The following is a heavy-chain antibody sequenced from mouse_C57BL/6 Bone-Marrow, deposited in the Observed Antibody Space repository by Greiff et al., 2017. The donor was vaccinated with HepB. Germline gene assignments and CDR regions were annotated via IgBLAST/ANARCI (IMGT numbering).Heavy chain of an antibody. CDR3: TTEPVDY. CDR2: IDPENGDT. J-gene: IGHJ2*01. CDR1: GFNIKDDY. Sequence: VQLQQSGAELVRPGASVKLSCTASGFNIKDDYMHWVKQRPEQGLEWIGWIDPENGDTEYASKFQGKATITADTSSNTAYLQLSSLTSEDTAVYYCTTEPVDYWGQGTTLTVSS. V-gene: IGHV14-4*01.